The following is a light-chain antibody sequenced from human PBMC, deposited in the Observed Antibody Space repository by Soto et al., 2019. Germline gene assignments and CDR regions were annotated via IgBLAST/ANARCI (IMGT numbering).Light chain of an antibody. CDR2: SVN. J-gene: IGLJ2*01. CDR3: SSFPSSLTVL. Sequence: QSALTQPASVSGSPGQSITISCTGTSSDVGGYNYVSWYQQHPGKAPKLMIYSVNDRPSGVSNRFSGSKSGNTASLTISGLHAEDEADYYCSSFPSSLTVLFGGGTKLTVL. V-gene: IGLV2-14*03. CDR1: SSDVGGYNY.